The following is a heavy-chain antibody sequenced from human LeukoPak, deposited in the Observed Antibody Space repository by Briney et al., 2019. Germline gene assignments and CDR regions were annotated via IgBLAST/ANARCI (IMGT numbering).Heavy chain of an antibody. J-gene: IGHJ5*02. CDR2: ISAYNGNT. Sequence: ASVKVSCKASGYTFTSYGISWVRQAPGQGLEWMGWISAYNGNTNYAQKLQGRVTMTTDTSTSTAYMELRSLRSDDAAVYYCARTAAIGGWFDPWGQGTLVTVSS. CDR3: ARTAAIGGWFDP. V-gene: IGHV1-18*01. CDR1: GYTFTSYG. D-gene: IGHD2-2*02.